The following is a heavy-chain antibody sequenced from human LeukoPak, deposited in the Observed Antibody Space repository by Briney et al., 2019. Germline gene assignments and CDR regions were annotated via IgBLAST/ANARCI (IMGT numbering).Heavy chain of an antibody. V-gene: IGHV4-59*01. Sequence: PSETLCLTCSVSGGSISFYYWSWIRQPPGKRLEWIGYVHYSGNTIYNPSLKSRVTISVDTSKNQFSLKLSSVTAADTAVYYCAREDTIQDAFDIWGQGTMVTVSS. D-gene: IGHD3-3*01. CDR1: GGSISFYY. CDR3: AREDTIQDAFDI. J-gene: IGHJ3*02. CDR2: VHYSGNT.